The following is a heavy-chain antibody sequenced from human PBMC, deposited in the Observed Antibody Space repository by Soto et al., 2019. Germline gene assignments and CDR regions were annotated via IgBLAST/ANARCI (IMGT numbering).Heavy chain of an antibody. Sequence: SETLSLTCVVSGGSLSDYFWSWIRQPPGMALEWIGEINHLGSINYNPSLKSRVTISVDTSGNQFSLRLNSVTAADTAVYYCTKVSSGWFDLWGQGTLVPVSS. V-gene: IGHV4-34*01. CDR2: INHLGSI. CDR1: GGSLSDYF. CDR3: TKVSSGWFDL. J-gene: IGHJ5*02.